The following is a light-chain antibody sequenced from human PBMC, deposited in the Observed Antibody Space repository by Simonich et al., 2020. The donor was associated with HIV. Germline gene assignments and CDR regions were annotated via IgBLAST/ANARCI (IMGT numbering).Light chain of an antibody. CDR1: QILLHSNGYNY. CDR2: LGS. V-gene: IGKV2-28*01. Sequence: DIVMTQYPLSLPVTPGEPASISCSSSQILLHSNGYNYLYWYLQKPWQSPQLLIYLGSNRASGVPDRFSGSGSGTDFTLKISRVEAEDVGVYYCMQALQTPITFGQGTRLEIK. CDR3: MQALQTPIT. J-gene: IGKJ5*01.